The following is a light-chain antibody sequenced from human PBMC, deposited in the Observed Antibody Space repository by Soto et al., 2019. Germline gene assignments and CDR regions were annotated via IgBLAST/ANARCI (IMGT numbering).Light chain of an antibody. V-gene: IGKV1-39*01. Sequence: DIQXXQSPSSLSAXXXXRVTXTXXASQSIRTYLNWYQQKPGNAPKLLIYAASNLQSGVPSRFSGSGSGTDFTFTISSLQPEDFATYSCQQSYSTPPTFGGGTKVEIK. CDR2: AAS. J-gene: IGKJ4*01. CDR1: QSIRTY. CDR3: QQSYSTPPT.